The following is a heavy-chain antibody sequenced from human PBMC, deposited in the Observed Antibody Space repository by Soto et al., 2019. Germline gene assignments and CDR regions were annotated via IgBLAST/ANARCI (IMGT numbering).Heavy chain of an antibody. J-gene: IGHJ5*02. CDR1: GGSFSGYY. CDR3: ARAFSTVTKYNWFDP. V-gene: IGHV4-34*01. CDR2: INHSGST. D-gene: IGHD4-17*01. Sequence: SETLSLTCAVYGGSFSGYYWSWIRQPPGKGLEWIGEINHSGSTNYNPSLKSRVTISVDTSKNQFSLKLSSVTAADTAVYYCARAFSTVTKYNWFDPWGQGTLVTVSS.